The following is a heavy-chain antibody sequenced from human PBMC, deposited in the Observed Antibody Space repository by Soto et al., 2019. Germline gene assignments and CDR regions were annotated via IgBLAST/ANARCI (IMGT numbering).Heavy chain of an antibody. CDR3: ARCSGGYTYYYGMDV. CDR2: IWYDGSNK. CDR1: GFTFSSYG. D-gene: IGHD5-12*01. V-gene: IGHV3-33*01. Sequence: PGGSLRLSCAASGFTFSSYGMHWVRQAPGKGLEWVAVIWYDGSNKYYADSVKGRFTISRDNSKNTLNLQMNSLRAEDTAVYYCARCSGGYTYYYGMDVWGQGTTVTVSS. J-gene: IGHJ6*02.